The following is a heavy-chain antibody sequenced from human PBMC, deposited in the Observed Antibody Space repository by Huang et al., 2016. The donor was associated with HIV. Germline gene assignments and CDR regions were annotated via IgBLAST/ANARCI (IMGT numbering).Heavy chain of an antibody. CDR3: ARHGRVAGHYYNNMDV. J-gene: IGHJ6*02. V-gene: IGHV4-39*01. CDR2: IYLRGNT. D-gene: IGHD6-19*01. CDR1: GGSISSSSYY. Sequence: LQLQESGPGLVKSSETLSLICTVSGGSISSSSYYWGWIRQPPGKGPEWLGSIYLRGNTNYNPPLKSRVTISVDTSKNQFSLKVNSVTAADTAVYYCARHGRVAGHYYNNMDVWGRGTTVTVSS.